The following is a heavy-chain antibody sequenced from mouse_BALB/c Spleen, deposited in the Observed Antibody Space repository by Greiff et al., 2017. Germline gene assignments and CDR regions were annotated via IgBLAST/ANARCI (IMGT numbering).Heavy chain of an antibody. CDR3: ARRDGNYVRYAMDY. J-gene: IGHJ4*01. V-gene: IGHV3-2*02. D-gene: IGHD2-1*01. CDR1: GYSITSDYA. Sequence: EVQLVESGPGLVKPSQSLSLTCTVTGYSITSDYAWNWIRQFPGNKLEWMGYISYSGSTSYNPSLKSRISITRDTSKNQFFLQLNSVTTEDTATYYCARRDGNYVRYAMDYWGQGTSVTVSS. CDR2: ISYSGST.